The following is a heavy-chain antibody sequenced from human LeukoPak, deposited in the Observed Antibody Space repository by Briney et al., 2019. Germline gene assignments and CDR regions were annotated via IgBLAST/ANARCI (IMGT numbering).Heavy chain of an antibody. CDR1: GFTFSRYS. J-gene: IGHJ3*02. D-gene: IGHD6-6*01. CDR3: ARPIAARFDAFDI. V-gene: IGHV3-48*01. CDR2: ISSSSSTI. Sequence: GGSLRLSCAASGFTFSRYSMNWVRQAPGKGLEWVSYISSSSSTIYYADSVKGRFTISRDNAKNSLYLQMNSLRAEDTAVYYCARPIAARFDAFDIWGQGTMVTVSS.